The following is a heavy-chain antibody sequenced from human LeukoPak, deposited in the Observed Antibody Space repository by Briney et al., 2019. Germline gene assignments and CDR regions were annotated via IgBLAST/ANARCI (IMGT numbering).Heavy chain of an antibody. J-gene: IGHJ4*02. CDR1: GFTFSSYS. V-gene: IGHV3-21*04. CDR3: AAGRVGI. D-gene: IGHD2-15*01. Sequence: GGSLRLSCAASGFTFSSYSMNWVRQAPGKGLEWVSSISSSSSYIYYADSVKGRFTISSDNAKNRPYLQMNSLRGEDTAVYYCAAGRVGIWCQGTLVIVSS. CDR2: ISSSSSYI.